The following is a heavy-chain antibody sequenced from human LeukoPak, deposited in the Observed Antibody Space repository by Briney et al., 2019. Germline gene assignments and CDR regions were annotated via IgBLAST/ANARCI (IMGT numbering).Heavy chain of an antibody. V-gene: IGHV4-59*01. Sequence: SETLSLTCTVSGGSISSYYKNWIRQPPGKGLEWIGYIYNSGSTNYNPSLKSRVTISVDTSKNQFSLKLTSVTAADTAVYYCARAGGVSPYDTSAYPAAFDIWGQGTMVTVSS. D-gene: IGHD3-22*01. CDR2: IYNSGST. CDR3: ARAGGVSPYDTSAYPAAFDI. J-gene: IGHJ3*02. CDR1: GGSISSYY.